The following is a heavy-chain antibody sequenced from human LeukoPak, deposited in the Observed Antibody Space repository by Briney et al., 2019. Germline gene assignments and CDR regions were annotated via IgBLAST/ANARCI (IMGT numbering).Heavy chain of an antibody. CDR2: IKQDGSEK. Sequence: GGSLRLSCAASGFTFSSYWMSWVRQAPGKGLEGVANIKQDGSEKYYVDSVKGRFTISRDKAKNSLYLQMNSLRAEDTAVYYCARDYYGSGKLWFDPWGQGTLVTVSS. J-gene: IGHJ5*02. CDR3: ARDYYGSGKLWFDP. D-gene: IGHD3-10*01. V-gene: IGHV3-7*01. CDR1: GFTFSSYW.